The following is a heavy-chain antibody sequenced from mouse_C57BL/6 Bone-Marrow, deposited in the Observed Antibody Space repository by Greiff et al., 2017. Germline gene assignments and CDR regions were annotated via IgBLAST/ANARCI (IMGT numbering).Heavy chain of an antibody. V-gene: IGHV1-4*01. CDR1: GYTFTSYT. CDR3: AGSKDYERRYFDY. J-gene: IGHJ2*01. CDR2: INPSSGYT. Sequence: VQLQQSGAELARPGASVKMSCKASGYTFTSYTMHWVKQRPGQGLEWIGYINPSSGYTKYNQKFKDKATLTADKSSSTAYMQLSSLTSEDSAVYYCAGSKDYERRYFDYWGQGTTLTVSS. D-gene: IGHD2-4*01.